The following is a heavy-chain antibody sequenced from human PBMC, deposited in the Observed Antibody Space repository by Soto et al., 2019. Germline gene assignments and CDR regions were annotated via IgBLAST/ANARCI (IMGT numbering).Heavy chain of an antibody. CDR2: IIPIFGTA. Sequence: QVQLVQSGAEVKKPGSSVKVSCKASGGTFSSYAISWVRQAPGQGLEWMGGIIPIFGTANCAQKFQGRVTITADESTSTAYMELSSLRSEDTAVYYCARDQRITIFGVVRNWFDPWGQGTLVTVSS. J-gene: IGHJ5*02. V-gene: IGHV1-69*01. CDR1: GGTFSSYA. CDR3: ARDQRITIFGVVRNWFDP. D-gene: IGHD3-3*01.